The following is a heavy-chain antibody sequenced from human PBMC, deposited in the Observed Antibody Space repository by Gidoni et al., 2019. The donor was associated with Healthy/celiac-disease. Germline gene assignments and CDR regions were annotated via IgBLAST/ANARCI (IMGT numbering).Heavy chain of an antibody. CDR3: TSEARWELAWFDP. Sequence: EVQLVESGGGLVKPGGSLRLSCAASGFTFSNAWMSWVRQAPGKGLEWVGRIKSKTDGGTTDYAAPVKGRFTISRDDSKNTLYLQMNSLKTEDTAVYYCTSEARWELAWFDPWGQGTLVTVSS. V-gene: IGHV3-15*01. D-gene: IGHD1-26*01. CDR2: IKSKTDGGTT. CDR1: GFTFSNAW. J-gene: IGHJ5*02.